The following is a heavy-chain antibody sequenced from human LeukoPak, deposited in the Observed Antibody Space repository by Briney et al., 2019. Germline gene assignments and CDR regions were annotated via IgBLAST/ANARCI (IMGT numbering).Heavy chain of an antibody. CDR3: AKSGGSGSYRAFDI. CDR1: GFTFSSYW. CDR2: INGDGRNI. J-gene: IGHJ3*02. Sequence: GGSLRLSCVASGFTFSSYWMHWVRQDPRKGLVWVSRINGDGRNINYADSVRGRSTISRDNAKNTLYLQMNSLRAEDTAVYYSAKSGGSGSYRAFDIWGQGTMVTVSS. V-gene: IGHV3-74*01. D-gene: IGHD3-10*01.